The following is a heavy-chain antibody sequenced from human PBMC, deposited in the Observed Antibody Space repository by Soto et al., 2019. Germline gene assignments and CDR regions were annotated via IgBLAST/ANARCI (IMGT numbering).Heavy chain of an antibody. CDR1: AGSFSHYY. D-gene: IGHD6-19*01. CDR2: IKHSGSS. J-gene: IGHJ3*02. CDR3: ARGGSSDWQVALDI. V-gene: IGHV4-34*01. Sequence: SETLSLTCAVYAGSFSHYYWNWIRQSPGKGLEWIGKIKHSGSSNYNPSLRSRVSISVDMPKNQFSLRLTSVTAADTAVYYCARGGSSDWQVALDIWGQGTMVTVSS.